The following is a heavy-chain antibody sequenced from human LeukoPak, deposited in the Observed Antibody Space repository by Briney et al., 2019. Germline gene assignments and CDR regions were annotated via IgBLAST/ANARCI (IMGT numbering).Heavy chain of an antibody. CDR2: IIPILGIA. Sequence: AASVKVSCKASGGTFSSYAISWVRQAPGQGLEWMGRIIPILGIANYAQKFQGRVTITADKSTSTAYMELSSLRSEDTAVYYCARDSKGELLDYWGQGTLVTVSS. CDR1: GGTFSSYA. J-gene: IGHJ4*02. D-gene: IGHD1-26*01. V-gene: IGHV1-69*04. CDR3: ARDSKGELLDY.